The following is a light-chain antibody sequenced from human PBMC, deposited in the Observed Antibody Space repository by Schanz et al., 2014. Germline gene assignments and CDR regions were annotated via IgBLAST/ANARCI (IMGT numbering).Light chain of an antibody. J-gene: IGLJ3*02. CDR3: CSYAGSYNFWV. CDR2: DVS. V-gene: IGLV2-11*01. Sequence: QSALTQPRSVSGSPGQSVTISCTGTSSDVGGYNYVSWYQQYPGKVPKLIIYDVSERPSGVPDCFSGSKSGNTASLTISGLQAEDEADYYCCSYAGSYNFWVFGGGTKLTVL. CDR1: SSDVGGYNY.